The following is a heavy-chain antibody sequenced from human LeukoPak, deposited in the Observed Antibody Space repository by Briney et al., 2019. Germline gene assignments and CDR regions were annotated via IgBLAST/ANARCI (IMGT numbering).Heavy chain of an antibody. V-gene: IGHV3-23*01. CDR3: ARRGYSYGYDYFDY. J-gene: IGHJ4*02. CDR1: GFTFSSYA. CDR2: ISGSGGST. Sequence: GGSLRLSCAASGFTFSSYAMSWVRQAPGKGLEWVSAISGSGGSTYYADSVKGRFTISRDNAKNSLYLQMNSLRAEDTAVYYCARRGYSYGYDYFDYWGQGTLVTVSS. D-gene: IGHD5-18*01.